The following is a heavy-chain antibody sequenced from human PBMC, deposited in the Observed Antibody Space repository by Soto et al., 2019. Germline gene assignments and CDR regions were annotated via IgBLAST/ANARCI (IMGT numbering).Heavy chain of an antibody. Sequence: GGSLRLSCAASGFTFSSYGMHWVRQAPGKGLEWVAVISYDGSNKYYADSVKGRFTISRDNSKNTLYLQMNSLRAEDTAVYYCAKPPDYYDSSGYYGGEDYFDYWGQGTLVTVSS. J-gene: IGHJ4*02. CDR1: GFTFSSYG. D-gene: IGHD3-22*01. CDR3: AKPPDYYDSSGYYGGEDYFDY. CDR2: ISYDGSNK. V-gene: IGHV3-30*18.